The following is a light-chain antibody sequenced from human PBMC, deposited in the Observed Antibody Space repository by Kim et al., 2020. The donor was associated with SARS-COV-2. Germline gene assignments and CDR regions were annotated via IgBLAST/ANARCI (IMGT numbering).Light chain of an antibody. CDR1: KSGSSN. J-gene: IGKJ2*03. V-gene: IGKV3-15*01. CDR3: QQYNNWRS. CDR2: GAS. Sequence: LSVSQGARATRSCRARKSGSSNLAWYQQKPGQAPRLLIYGASTRATGIPARFSGSGSGTEFTLTISSLQSEDFAVYYCQQYNNWRSFGQGTKLEI.